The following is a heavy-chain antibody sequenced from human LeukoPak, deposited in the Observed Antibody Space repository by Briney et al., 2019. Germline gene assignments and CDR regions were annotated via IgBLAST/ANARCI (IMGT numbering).Heavy chain of an antibody. Sequence: SQTLSLTCTVSGVSISSGDYYWSWLRQHPGKGLEWIGYIYYSGSTYYNPSLESRVTISLDTSKNQFSLKLSSVTAADTAVYYCARYHYGYGYWGQGTLVTVSS. CDR2: IYYSGST. CDR1: GVSISSGDYY. J-gene: IGHJ4*02. CDR3: ARYHYGYGY. D-gene: IGHD3-10*01. V-gene: IGHV4-31*03.